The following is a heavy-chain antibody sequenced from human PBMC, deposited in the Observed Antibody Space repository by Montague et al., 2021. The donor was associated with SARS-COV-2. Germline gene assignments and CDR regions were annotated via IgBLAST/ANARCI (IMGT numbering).Heavy chain of an antibody. V-gene: IGHV4-39*01. CDR1: GGSISSGTYY. CDR3: ARRAQWQLSWFVDL. J-gene: IGHJ2*01. Sequence: SETLSLTCTVSGGSISSGTYYWGWVRQPPGKGLEWIGTINYSGKTYYXPSLKSRVTISVDTSKNQFSLKVTSVTAADTAVYYCARRAQWQLSWFVDLWGRGTLVTVSS. D-gene: IGHD6-19*01. CDR2: INYSGKT.